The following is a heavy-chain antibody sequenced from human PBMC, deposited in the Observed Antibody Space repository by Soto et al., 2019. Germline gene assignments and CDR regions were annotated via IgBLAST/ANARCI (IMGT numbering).Heavy chain of an antibody. D-gene: IGHD3-22*01. J-gene: IGHJ3*01. V-gene: IGHV1-69*13. CDR1: GGTFSSYA. Sequence: SVKVSCKASGGTFSSYAISWVRQAPGQGLEWMGGIIPIFGTANYAQKFQGRVTITADESTSTAYMELSSLRSEDTAVYYCARLPKPYYYDSSGLYPLWGQGTMVTVSS. CDR3: ARLPKPYYYDSSGLYPL. CDR2: IIPIFGTA.